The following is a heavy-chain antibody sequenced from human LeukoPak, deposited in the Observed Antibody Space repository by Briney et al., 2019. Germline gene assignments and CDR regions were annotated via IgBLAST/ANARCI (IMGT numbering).Heavy chain of an antibody. Sequence: PSETLSLTCAVSGYSISTGYYWGWIRQSPGKGLEWIGNIYHSGITHYNPSLQGRVTLSVDTSKNQFSLNLNSVTAADTAVYYCTRFSTASSRPAYYWGQGTVVIVSS. D-gene: IGHD2-21*01. CDR1: GYSISTGYY. CDR2: IYHSGIT. CDR3: TRFSTASSRPAYY. J-gene: IGHJ4*02. V-gene: IGHV4-38-2*01.